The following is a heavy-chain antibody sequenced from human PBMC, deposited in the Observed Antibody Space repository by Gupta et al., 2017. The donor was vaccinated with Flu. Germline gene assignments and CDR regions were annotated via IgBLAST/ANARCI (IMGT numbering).Heavy chain of an antibody. D-gene: IGHD3-10*01. CDR2: HNHSRST. Sequence: QVQLQQWGAGLLKPSETLSLTCAVYGGSFSGYYWSGRRQPPGKGLEWIGAHNHSRSTTYNPSLPSRVTISCSTSKTQFSLKLSSVTAASTSLYYCSPVRLPLIRGVPRFDYWGQGTLVTVSS. V-gene: IGHV4-34*01. J-gene: IGHJ4*02. CDR1: GGSFSGYY. CDR3: SPVRLPLIRGVPRFDY.